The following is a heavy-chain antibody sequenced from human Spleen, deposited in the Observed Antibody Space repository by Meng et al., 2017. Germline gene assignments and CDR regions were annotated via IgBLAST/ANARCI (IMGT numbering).Heavy chain of an antibody. V-gene: IGHV4-38-2*02. Sequence: SETLSLTCAVSGYSISSGYNWGWIRQPPGKGLEWIGSVFHTGYNYNNPSLQSRVTISVDTSKNQFSLKLSSVTAADTAVYYCARDASAKSQGYWGQGTLVTVSS. CDR3: ARDASAKSQGY. D-gene: IGHD3-3*01. CDR2: VFHTGYN. CDR1: GYSISSGYN. J-gene: IGHJ4*02.